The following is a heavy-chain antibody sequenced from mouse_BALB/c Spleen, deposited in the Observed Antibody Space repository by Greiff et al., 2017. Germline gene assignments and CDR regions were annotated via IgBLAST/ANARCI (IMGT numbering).Heavy chain of an antibody. J-gene: IGHJ4*01. CDR3: ARHSVYAMDY. V-gene: IGHV7-1*02. CDR2: SRNKANDYTT. CDR1: GFTFSDFY. Sequence: EVKLMESGGGLVQPGGSLRLSCATSGFTFSDFYIEWVRQPPGKRLEWIAASRNKANDYTTEYSASVKGRFIVSRDTSQSILYLQMNTLRAEDSATHICARHSVYAMDYWGQGAPVTVSS.